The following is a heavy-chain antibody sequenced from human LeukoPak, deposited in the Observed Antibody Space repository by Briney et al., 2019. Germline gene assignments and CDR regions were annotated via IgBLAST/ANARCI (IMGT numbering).Heavy chain of an antibody. CDR2: ISGSGGST. D-gene: IGHD2-15*01. Sequence: GGSLRLSCAASGFTFSSYAMSWVRQAPGKGLEWVSAISGSGGSTYYADSVKGRFTISRDNSKNTLYLQMNSLRAEDTAVYYCAKGQRSCGGGRCELFDSWGQGTLVTVSS. J-gene: IGHJ4*02. CDR3: AKGQRSCGGGRCELFDS. CDR1: GFTFSSYA. V-gene: IGHV3-23*01.